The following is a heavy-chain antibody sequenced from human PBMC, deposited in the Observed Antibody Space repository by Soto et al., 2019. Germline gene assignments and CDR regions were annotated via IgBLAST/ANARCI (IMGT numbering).Heavy chain of an antibody. CDR1: GGSISSYY. V-gene: IGHV4-59*01. J-gene: IGHJ4*02. Sequence: SETLSLTCTGSGGSISSYYWSWIRQPPGKGLEWIGYIYYSGSTNYNPSLKSRVTISVDTSKNQFSLKLSSVTAADTAVYFCARDRRGYSYGSSGDYFDYWGKGTLVTVS. CDR3: ARDRRGYSYGSSGDYFDY. D-gene: IGHD5-18*01. CDR2: IYYSGST.